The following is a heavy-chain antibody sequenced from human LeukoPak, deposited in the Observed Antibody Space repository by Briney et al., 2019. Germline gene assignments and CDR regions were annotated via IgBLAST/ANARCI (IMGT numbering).Heavy chain of an antibody. CDR3: ARYSYGFGWFDP. D-gene: IGHD5-18*01. Sequence: ASVKVSCKASGYTFTSYDINWVRQATGQGLEWMGGIIPIFGTANYAQKFQGRVTITADESTSTAYMELSSLRSEDTAVYYCARYSYGFGWFDPWGQGTLVTVSS. V-gene: IGHV1-69*13. CDR2: IIPIFGTA. J-gene: IGHJ5*02. CDR1: GYTFTSYD.